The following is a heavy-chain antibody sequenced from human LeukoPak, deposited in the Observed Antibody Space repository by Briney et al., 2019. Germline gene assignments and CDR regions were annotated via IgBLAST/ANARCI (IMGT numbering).Heavy chain of an antibody. J-gene: IGHJ6*03. V-gene: IGHV3-48*03. CDR2: ITSSDSTT. D-gene: IGHD2-8*01. Sequence: GGSLRLSCVASGFTFSSYEMNWVRQAPGKGLEWRSYITSSDSTTHYADSVKGRFTISRDDAQNSLYLQMNSLRGEDTAVYYCAKDRCSNGIGCLYYYMDVWGKGTTVTISS. CDR3: AKDRCSNGIGCLYYYMDV. CDR1: GFTFSSYE.